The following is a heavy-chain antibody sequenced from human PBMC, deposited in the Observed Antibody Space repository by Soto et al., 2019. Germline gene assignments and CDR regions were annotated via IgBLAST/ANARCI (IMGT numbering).Heavy chain of an antibody. Sequence: PGGSLRLSCAASGFTFRNYPMNWVRQAPDKGLEWVAVIPYDGSNRDYADSVRGRFTISRDNSKNTLYLQMNSLRPEDTAVYYCAQLLGGSYAFEIWGQGTMVTVSS. V-gene: IGHV3-30-3*01. CDR3: AQLLGGSYAFEI. J-gene: IGHJ3*02. CDR1: GFTFRNYP. CDR2: IPYDGSNR. D-gene: IGHD1-26*01.